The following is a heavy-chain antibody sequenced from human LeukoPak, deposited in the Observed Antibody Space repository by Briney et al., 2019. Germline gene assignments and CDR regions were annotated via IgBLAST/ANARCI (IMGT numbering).Heavy chain of an antibody. CDR2: IRYDGSNK. CDR1: GFTFSSYG. J-gene: IGHJ4*02. CDR3: AKDRNIGPATYYFDY. D-gene: IGHD2-2*01. Sequence: GGSLRLSCAASGFTFSSYGMHWVRQAPGKGLEWVAFIRYDGSNKYYADSVEGRFTISRDNSKNTLYLQMNSLRAEDTAVYFCAKDRNIGPATYYFDYWGQGALVTVSS. V-gene: IGHV3-30*02.